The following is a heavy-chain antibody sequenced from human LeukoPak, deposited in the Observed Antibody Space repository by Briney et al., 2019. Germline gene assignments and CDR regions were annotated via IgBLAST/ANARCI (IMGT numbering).Heavy chain of an antibody. CDR1: GGSISSSNW. CDR3: AKKYSNSWPAFDY. Sequence: SETLSLTCAVSGGSISSSNWWSRVRQPPGKGLEWIGEIYHSGSTNYNPSLKSRVTISVDKSKNQFSLKLSSVTAADTAVYYCAKKYSNSWPAFDYWGQGTLVTVSS. CDR2: IYHSGST. V-gene: IGHV4-4*02. D-gene: IGHD4-11*01. J-gene: IGHJ4*02.